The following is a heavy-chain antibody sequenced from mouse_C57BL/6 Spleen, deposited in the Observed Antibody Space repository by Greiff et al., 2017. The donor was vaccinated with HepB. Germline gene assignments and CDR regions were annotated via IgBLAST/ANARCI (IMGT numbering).Heavy chain of an antibody. CDR1: GYTFTSYW. Sequence: VQLQQPGAELVMPGASVKLSCKASGYTFTSYWMHWVKQRPGQGLEWIGEIDPSDSYTNYNQKFKGKSTLTVDKSSSTAYMQLSSLTSEDSAVYYCARWGNYYGSSYGWYFDVWGTGTTVTVSS. CDR2: IDPSDSYT. V-gene: IGHV1-69*01. CDR3: ARWGNYYGSSYGWYFDV. D-gene: IGHD1-1*01. J-gene: IGHJ1*03.